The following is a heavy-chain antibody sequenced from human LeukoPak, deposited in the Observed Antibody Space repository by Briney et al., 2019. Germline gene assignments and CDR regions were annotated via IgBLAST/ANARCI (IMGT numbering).Heavy chain of an antibody. J-gene: IGHJ4*02. Sequence: GGSLRLSCAASGFMFDDYTMHWVRQAPGKGLEWVSLISGDGSRTNYADSVKGRFTISRDNSKNSLYLQMNSLRAEDTAVYYCARENGGSYRYDYWGQGTLVTVSS. CDR1: GFMFDDYT. CDR2: ISGDGSRT. D-gene: IGHD1-26*01. CDR3: ARENGGSYRYDY. V-gene: IGHV3-43*01.